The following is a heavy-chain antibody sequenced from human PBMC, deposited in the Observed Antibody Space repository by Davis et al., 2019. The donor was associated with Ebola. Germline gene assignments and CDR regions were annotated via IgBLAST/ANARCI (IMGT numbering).Heavy chain of an antibody. V-gene: IGHV3-30-3*01. CDR2: TSYDGDTK. CDR1: GFTLHRYA. D-gene: IGHD2-21*01. Sequence: GESLKISCAASGFTLHRYAIHWVRQAPGKGLEWVAVTSYDGDTKYYADSVKGRFSISRDDSKNMVYLQMSSLRVEDTATYYCARSGVIVATIGWLDPWGQGTLVTVSS. CDR3: ARSGVIVATIGWLDP. J-gene: IGHJ5*02.